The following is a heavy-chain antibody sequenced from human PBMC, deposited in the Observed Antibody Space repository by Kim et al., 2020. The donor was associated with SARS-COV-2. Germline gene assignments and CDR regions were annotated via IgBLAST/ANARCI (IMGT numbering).Heavy chain of an antibody. CDR1: GYTFTSYD. D-gene: IGHD2-15*01. J-gene: IGHJ4*02. CDR2: MNPNSGNT. Sequence: ASVKVSCKASGYTFTSYDINWVRQATGQGLEWMGWMNPNSGNTGYAQKFQGRVTMTRNTSISTAYMELSSLRSEDTAVYYCARASIPQYCSGGSCYYYFDYWGQGTLVTVSS. V-gene: IGHV1-8*01. CDR3: ARASIPQYCSGGSCYYYFDY.